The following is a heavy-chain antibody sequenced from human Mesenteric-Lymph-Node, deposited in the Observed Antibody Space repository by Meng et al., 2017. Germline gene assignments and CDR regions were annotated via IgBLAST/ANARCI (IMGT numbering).Heavy chain of an antibody. CDR2: ISSSSSYI. CDR1: GFTFSSYS. CDR3: ARVLIVQKQWPGSGDAFDI. J-gene: IGHJ3*02. V-gene: IGHV3-21*01. D-gene: IGHD6-19*01. Sequence: GGSLRLSCAASGFTFSSYSMNWVRQAPGKGLEWVSSISSSSSYIYYADSVKGRFTISRDNAKNSLYLQMNSLRAEDTAVYYCARVLIVQKQWPGSGDAFDIWGQGTMVTVSS.